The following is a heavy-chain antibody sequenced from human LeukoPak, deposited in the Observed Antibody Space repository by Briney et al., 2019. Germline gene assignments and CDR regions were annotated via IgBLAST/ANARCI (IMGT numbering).Heavy chain of an antibody. Sequence: GESLKISCKGSGYSFNSYWIGWVRQTPGKGLEWMGIIYPYDSDSRYSPSFQGQVTISVDRSISTAYLQWNSLRAEDTAVYYCARDVGYYYYMDVWGKGTTVTVSS. J-gene: IGHJ6*03. V-gene: IGHV5-51*01. CDR3: ARDVGYYYYMDV. CDR1: GYSFNSYW. CDR2: IYPYDSDS. D-gene: IGHD3-10*02.